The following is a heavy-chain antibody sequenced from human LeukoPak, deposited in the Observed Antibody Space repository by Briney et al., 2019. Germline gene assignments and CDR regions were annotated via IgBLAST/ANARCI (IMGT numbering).Heavy chain of an antibody. D-gene: IGHD2-15*01. CDR1: GFTFSSYW. CDR3: AKGGYCSGGSCVYYFDY. Sequence: PGGSLRLSCAASGFTFSSYWMSWVRQAPGKGLEWVSAISGSGGSTYYADSVKGRFTTSRDNSKNTLYLQMNSLRAEDTAVYYCAKGGYCSGGSCVYYFDYWGQGTLVTVSS. J-gene: IGHJ4*02. V-gene: IGHV3-23*01. CDR2: ISGSGGST.